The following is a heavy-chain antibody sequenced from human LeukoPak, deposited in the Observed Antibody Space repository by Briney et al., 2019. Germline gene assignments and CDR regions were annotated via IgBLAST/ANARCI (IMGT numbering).Heavy chain of an antibody. CDR1: GYSVTSYG. CDR3: ARDSSSWYFSGMDI. CDR2: IIPILGIA. Sequence: GASVKVSCKASGYSVTSYGISWVRQAPGQGLEWMGRIIPILGIANYAQKFQGRVTITADKSTSTAYMELSSLRSEDTAVYYCARDSSSWYFSGMDIWGQGTTVTVSS. J-gene: IGHJ6*02. D-gene: IGHD6-13*01. V-gene: IGHV1-69*04.